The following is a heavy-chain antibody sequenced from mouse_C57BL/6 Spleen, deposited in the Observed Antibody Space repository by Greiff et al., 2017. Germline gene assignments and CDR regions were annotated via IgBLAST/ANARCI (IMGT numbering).Heavy chain of an antibody. CDR3: ARWGSSGYEDAMDY. Sequence: QVQLKQPGAELVMPGASVKLSCKASGYTFTSYWMHWVKQRPGQGLEWIGEIDPSDSYTNYNQKFKGKSTLTVDKSSSTAYMQLSSLTSEDSAVYYCARWGSSGYEDAMDYWGQGTSVTVSS. CDR1: GYTFTSYW. J-gene: IGHJ4*01. D-gene: IGHD3-2*02. CDR2: IDPSDSYT. V-gene: IGHV1-69*01.